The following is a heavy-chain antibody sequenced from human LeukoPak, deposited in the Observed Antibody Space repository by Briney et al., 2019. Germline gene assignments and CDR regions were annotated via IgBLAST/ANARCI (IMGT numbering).Heavy chain of an antibody. J-gene: IGHJ4*02. Sequence: ASVKVSCKASGYTFTSYGISWVRQAPGQGLEWMGWISAYNGNTNYAQELQGRVTMTTDTSTSTAYMELRSLRSEDTAVYYCARAGGYCGRISCPYYFDYWGQGSLVAVSS. D-gene: IGHD2-15*01. CDR2: ISAYNGNT. CDR3: ARAGGYCGRISCPYYFDY. V-gene: IGHV1-18*01. CDR1: GYTFTSYG.